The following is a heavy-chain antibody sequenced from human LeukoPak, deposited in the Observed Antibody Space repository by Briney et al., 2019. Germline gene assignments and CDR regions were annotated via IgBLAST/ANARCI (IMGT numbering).Heavy chain of an antibody. Sequence: SETLSLTCTVSGGSISSYYWSWIRQPPGKGLEWIGYIYYSGSTNYNPSLKSRVTISVDTSKNQFSLKLSSVTAADTAVYYCARIPCDSSGWYGLDYWGQGTLVTVSS. CDR1: GGSISSYY. D-gene: IGHD6-19*01. CDR3: ARIPCDSSGWYGLDY. V-gene: IGHV4-59*08. J-gene: IGHJ4*02. CDR2: IYYSGST.